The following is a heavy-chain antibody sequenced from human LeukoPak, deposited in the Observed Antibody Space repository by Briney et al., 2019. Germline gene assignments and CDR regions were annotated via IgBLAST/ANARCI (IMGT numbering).Heavy chain of an antibody. D-gene: IGHD4/OR15-4a*01. CDR1: GYTFTDYH. V-gene: IGHV1-2*06. J-gene: IGHJ4*02. CDR3: ARGKYGGNPT. CDR2: INPYSGGT. Sequence: ASVKVSCKASGYTFTDYHIHWVRQAPGQGLEWMGRINPYSGGTHYSQEFQGRVTMTRDTSISTAYMEVSSLRSEDTAVYYCARGKYGGNPTWGQGTLVTVSS.